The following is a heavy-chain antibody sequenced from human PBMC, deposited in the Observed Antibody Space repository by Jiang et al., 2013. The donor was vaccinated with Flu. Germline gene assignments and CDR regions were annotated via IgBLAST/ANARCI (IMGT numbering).Heavy chain of an antibody. CDR2: IYYSGST. Sequence: LLKPSETLSLTCTVSGGSISSYYWSWIRQPPGKGLEWIGYIYYSGSTNYNPSLKSRVTISVDTSKNQFSLKLSSVTAADTAVYYCASLVGATYNWFDPWGQGTLVTVSS. CDR1: GGSISSYY. D-gene: IGHD1-26*01. J-gene: IGHJ5*02. V-gene: IGHV4-59*01. CDR3: ASLVGATYNWFDP.